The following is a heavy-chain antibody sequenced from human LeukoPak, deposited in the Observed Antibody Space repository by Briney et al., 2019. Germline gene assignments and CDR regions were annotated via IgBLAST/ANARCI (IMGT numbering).Heavy chain of an antibody. Sequence: PSETLSLTCAVYGESFSGYYWSWIRQPPGKGLEWIGEINHSGSTNYNPSLKSRVTISVDTSKNQFSLKLSSETAADTAVYYCARHGGYSSPYLHWGQGTLVTVSS. V-gene: IGHV4-34*01. CDR1: GESFSGYY. J-gene: IGHJ1*01. CDR3: ARHGGYSSPYLH. D-gene: IGHD6-13*01. CDR2: INHSGST.